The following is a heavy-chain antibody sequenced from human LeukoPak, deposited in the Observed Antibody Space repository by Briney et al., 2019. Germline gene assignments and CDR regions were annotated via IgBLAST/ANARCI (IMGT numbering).Heavy chain of an antibody. CDR3: ARPPNCSGGSCYSTGFDY. CDR1: GYTFTSYD. J-gene: IGHJ4*02. D-gene: IGHD2-15*01. V-gene: IGHV1-8*01. Sequence: ASVKVSCKASGYTFTSYDINWVRQATGQGLEWMGWMNPNSGNTGYAQKFQGRVTMTRNTSISTAYMELSSLRSEDTAVYYCARPPNCSGGSCYSTGFDYWGQGTLVTVSS. CDR2: MNPNSGNT.